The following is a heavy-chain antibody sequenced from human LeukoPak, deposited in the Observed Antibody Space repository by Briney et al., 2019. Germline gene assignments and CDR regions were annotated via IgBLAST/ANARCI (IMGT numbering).Heavy chain of an antibody. D-gene: IGHD3-10*01. CDR3: ARDPFYMVRGGGI. CDR1: GFTFSSNS. CDR2: ISSSSSIV. J-gene: IGHJ3*02. V-gene: IGHV3-48*01. Sequence: GGSLRLSCAASGFTFSSNSMSWVRQAPGKGLEWVSYISSSSSIVYYADSVKGRFTISRDNAKNSLYLQMNSLRAEDTAVYYCARDPFYMVRGGGIWGQGTMVTVSS.